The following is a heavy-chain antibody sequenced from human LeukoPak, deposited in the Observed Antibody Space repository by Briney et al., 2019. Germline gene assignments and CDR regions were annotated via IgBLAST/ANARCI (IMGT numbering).Heavy chain of an antibody. V-gene: IGHV4-59*01. CDR3: ARGRYSYGGAVGDYFDY. CDR2: IYYSGST. Sequence: SETLSLTCTVSGASISRYYWSWIRQPPGKGLEWIGYIYYSGSTNYNPSLKSRVTISVDTSKNQFSLKLSSVTAADTAVYYCARGRYSYGGAVGDYFDYWGREPWSPSPQ. CDR1: GASISRYY. D-gene: IGHD5-18*01. J-gene: IGHJ4*02.